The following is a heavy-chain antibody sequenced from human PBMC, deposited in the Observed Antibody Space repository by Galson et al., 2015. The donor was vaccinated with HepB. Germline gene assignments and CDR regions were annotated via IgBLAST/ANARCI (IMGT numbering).Heavy chain of an antibody. D-gene: IGHD1-26*01. CDR1: GGTFSSYA. Sequence: SVKVSCKASGGTFSSYAISWVRQAPGQGLEWMGGIIPIFGTANYAQKFQGRVTITADESTSTAYMELSSLRSEGTAVYYCARNPVSAPRGYFDYRGQGTLVTVSS. J-gene: IGHJ4*02. CDR2: IIPIFGTA. V-gene: IGHV1-69*13. CDR3: ARNPVSAPRGYFDY.